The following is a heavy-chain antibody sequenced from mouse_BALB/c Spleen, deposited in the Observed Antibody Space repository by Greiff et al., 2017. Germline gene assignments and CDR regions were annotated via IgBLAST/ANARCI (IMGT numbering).Heavy chain of an antibody. V-gene: IGHV5-6-4*01. CDR1: GFTFSSYT. J-gene: IGHJ2*01. CDR3: TRDPITTATSGDY. D-gene: IGHD1-2*01. Sequence: EVQLVESGGGLVKPGGSLKLSCAASGFTFSSYTMSWVRQTPEKRLEWVATISSGGSYTYYPDSVKGRFTISRDNAKNTLYLQMSSLKSEDTAMYYCTRDPITTATSGDYWGQGTTLTVSS. CDR2: ISSGGSYT.